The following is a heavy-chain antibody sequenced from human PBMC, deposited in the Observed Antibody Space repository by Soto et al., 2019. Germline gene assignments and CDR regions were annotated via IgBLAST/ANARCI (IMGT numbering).Heavy chain of an antibody. CDR1: GFTFSNYG. D-gene: IGHD5-18*01. Sequence: GGSLRLSCAASGFTFSNYGMYWVRQAPGKGLEWVAFISYDGSSKFYADSVKGRFTISRDNSKNTLYLQMNSLRAEDTAVYYCAKDKYSYGSGTFDYWGQGTLVTVSS. V-gene: IGHV3-30*18. CDR2: ISYDGSSK. J-gene: IGHJ4*02. CDR3: AKDKYSYGSGTFDY.